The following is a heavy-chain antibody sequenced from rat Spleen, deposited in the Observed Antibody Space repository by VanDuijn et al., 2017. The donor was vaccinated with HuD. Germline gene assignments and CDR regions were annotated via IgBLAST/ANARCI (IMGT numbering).Heavy chain of an antibody. CDR3: TRGEGVMDA. CDR1: GFTFSNAA. CDR2: ISPTGGST. V-gene: IGHV5-19*01. J-gene: IGHJ4*01. Sequence: EVQLVESGGGLVQPKESLKISCAASGFTFSNAAMYWVRQAPTKGLEWVASISPTGGSTYYRDSVKGRFTISRDNAKSTLYLKMNSLRSEDTATYYCTRGEGVMDAWGQGASVTVSS.